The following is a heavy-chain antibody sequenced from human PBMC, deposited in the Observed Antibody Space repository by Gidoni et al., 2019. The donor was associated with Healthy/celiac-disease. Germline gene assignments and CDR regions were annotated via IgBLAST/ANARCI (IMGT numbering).Heavy chain of an antibody. Sequence: EVQLVESGGGLVQPGGSLKLSCAASGFPFSGSAMHWVRQAAGKGLEWVGRIRSKANSYATAYAASVKGRFTISRDDSKNTAYLQMNSLKTEDTAVYYCTRRCERAPTGGVCYQPLDYWGQGTLVTVSS. CDR3: TRRCERAPTGGVCYQPLDY. CDR1: GFPFSGSA. D-gene: IGHD2-8*02. CDR2: IRSKANSYAT. J-gene: IGHJ4*02. V-gene: IGHV3-73*01.